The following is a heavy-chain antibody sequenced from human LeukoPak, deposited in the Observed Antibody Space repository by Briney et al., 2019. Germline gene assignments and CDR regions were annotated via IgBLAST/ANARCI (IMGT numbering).Heavy chain of an antibody. CDR3: ARGEYYYDSSGYYY. J-gene: IGHJ4*02. CDR1: GGSFSGYY. CDR2: INHSGST. V-gene: IGHV4-34*01. Sequence: PSETLSLTCAVYGGSFSGYYWSWIRQPPGKGLEWIGEINHSGSTNYNPSLKSRVTISVDTPKNQFSLKLSSVTAADTAVYYCARGEYYYDSSGYYYWGQGTLVTVSS. D-gene: IGHD3-22*01.